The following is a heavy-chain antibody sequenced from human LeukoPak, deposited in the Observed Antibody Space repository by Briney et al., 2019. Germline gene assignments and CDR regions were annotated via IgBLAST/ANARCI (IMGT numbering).Heavy chain of an antibody. CDR2: IYISGST. CDR3: ARDDVDTPTFDY. Sequence: SSETLSLTCLVSDVFISSYYWSWIRQSAGKGLEWIGRIYISGSTDYNPSLKSRVTMSLDTSQNQLSLKMNSVTAADTAVYYCARDDVDTPTFDYWGQGTLVTVSS. J-gene: IGHJ4*02. V-gene: IGHV4-4*07. D-gene: IGHD5-18*01. CDR1: DVFISSYY.